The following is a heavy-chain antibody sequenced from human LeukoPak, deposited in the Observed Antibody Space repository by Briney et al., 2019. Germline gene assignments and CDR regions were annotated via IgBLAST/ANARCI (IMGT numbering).Heavy chain of an antibody. CDR1: GFTFSSHW. Sequence: GGSLRLSCVASGFTFSSHWMSWVRQAAGKGLEWVANIKPDGRGTYYVDSVKGRSTISRDNAKNSLYLHMNSLRADDTAVYYCARDGVAPGIYFDYWGQGSLVTVSS. D-gene: IGHD3-3*01. J-gene: IGHJ4*02. CDR3: ARDGVAPGIYFDY. CDR2: IKPDGRGT. V-gene: IGHV3-7*04.